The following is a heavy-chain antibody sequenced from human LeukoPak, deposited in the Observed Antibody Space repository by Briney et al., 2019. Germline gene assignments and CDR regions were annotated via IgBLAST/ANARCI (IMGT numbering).Heavy chain of an antibody. CDR1: GYTFTSYG. D-gene: IGHD6-19*01. J-gene: IGHJ4*02. V-gene: IGHV1-46*01. CDR3: ARGTGYSSGWYVQEPPFDY. Sequence: ASVKVSCKASGYTFTSYGISWVRQAPGQGLEWMGIINPSGGSTSYAQKFQGRVTMTRDTSTSTVYMELSSLRSEDTAVYYCARGTGYSSGWYVQEPPFDYWGQGTLVTVSS. CDR2: INPSGGST.